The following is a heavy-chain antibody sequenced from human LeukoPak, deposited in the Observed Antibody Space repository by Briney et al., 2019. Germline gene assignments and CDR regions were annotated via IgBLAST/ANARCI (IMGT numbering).Heavy chain of an antibody. CDR2: ISPMFGTA. J-gene: IGHJ4*02. Sequence: ASVKVSCKASGGTFSSYAISWVRQAPGQGLEWMGGISPMFGTANSAQKFQGRVTITADESTSTAYMELSSLRSEDTAVYYCARTGCSGDSCYYYFDYWGQGTLVTVSS. CDR1: GGTFSSYA. V-gene: IGHV1-69*13. CDR3: ARTGCSGDSCYYYFDY. D-gene: IGHD2-15*01.